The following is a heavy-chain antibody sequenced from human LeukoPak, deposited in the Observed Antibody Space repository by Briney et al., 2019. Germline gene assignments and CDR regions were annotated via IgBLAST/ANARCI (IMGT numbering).Heavy chain of an antibody. V-gene: IGHV4-34*01. D-gene: IGHD3-10*01. CDR3: ARRSRAGITMVRGAIHRSPYYFDY. J-gene: IGHJ4*02. CDR1: GGSFSGYY. CDR2: INHSGST. Sequence: PSETLSLTCAVYGGSFSGYYWSWIRQPPGKGLEWIGEINHSGSTNYNPSLKSRVTISVDTSKNQFSLKLSSVTAADTAVYYCARRSRAGITMVRGAIHRSPYYFDYWGQGTLVTVSS.